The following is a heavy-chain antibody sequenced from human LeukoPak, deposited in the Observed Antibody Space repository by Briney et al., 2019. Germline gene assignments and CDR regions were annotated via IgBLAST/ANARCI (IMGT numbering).Heavy chain of an antibody. CDR3: ARGRDSSGWYEFFFDY. CDR2: IYYSGST. V-gene: IGHV4-59*01. Sequence: SETLSLTCTVSGGSISSYYWSWIRQPPGKGLEWIGYIYYSGSTNYNPSLKSRVTISVDTSKSQFSLKLSSVTAADTAVYYCARGRDSSGWYEFFFDYWGQGTLVTVSS. J-gene: IGHJ4*02. CDR1: GGSISSYY. D-gene: IGHD6-19*01.